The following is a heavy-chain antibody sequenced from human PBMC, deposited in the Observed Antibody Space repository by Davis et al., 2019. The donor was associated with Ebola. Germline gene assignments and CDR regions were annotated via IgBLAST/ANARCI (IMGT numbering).Heavy chain of an antibody. D-gene: IGHD3-22*01. CDR1: GLTFNNYA. CDR2: IWYDGSNK. V-gene: IGHV3-33*08. CDR3: ARGETYYYDSSGFDY. Sequence: GESLKISCAASGLTFNNYAMTWVRQAPGKGLEWVAVIWYDGSNKYYADSVKGRFTISRDNSKNTLYLQMNSLRAEDTAVYYCARGETYYYDSSGFDYWGQGTLVTVSS. J-gene: IGHJ4*02.